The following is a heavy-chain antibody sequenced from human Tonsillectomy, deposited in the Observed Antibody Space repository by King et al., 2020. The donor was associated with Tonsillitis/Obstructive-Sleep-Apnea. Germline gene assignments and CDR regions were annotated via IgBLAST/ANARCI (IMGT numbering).Heavy chain of an antibody. Sequence: QLVQSGGGFIQPGGSLRLSCAAYGFTCSSYEMNWVRQAPGKGLEWVSYIGSSGTVYYADSVKGRFTISRDNAKNSLYLQMNSLRNEDTAVYYCARAENFWSAPFDYWGQGTLVTVSS. CDR2: IGSSGTV. J-gene: IGHJ4*02. CDR3: ARAENFWSAPFDY. CDR1: GFTCSSYE. D-gene: IGHD3-3*01. V-gene: IGHV3-48*03.